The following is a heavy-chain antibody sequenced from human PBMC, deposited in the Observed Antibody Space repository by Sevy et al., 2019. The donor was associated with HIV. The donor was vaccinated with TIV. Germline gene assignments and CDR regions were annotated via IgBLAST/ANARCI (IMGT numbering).Heavy chain of an antibody. CDR3: AREPYSSCWYGFGWFDP. D-gene: IGHD6-13*01. CDR2: TYYRSKWYN. Sequence: KQSPTLSLTCAISGDSVSSNSAAWSWIRQSPSRGLEWLGRTYYRSKWYNDYAVSVKARITINPDTSKNQFSLQLNSVTPGDMALYLCAREPYSSCWYGFGWFDPWGQGTLVTVSS. V-gene: IGHV6-1*01. J-gene: IGHJ5*02. CDR1: GDSVSSNSAA.